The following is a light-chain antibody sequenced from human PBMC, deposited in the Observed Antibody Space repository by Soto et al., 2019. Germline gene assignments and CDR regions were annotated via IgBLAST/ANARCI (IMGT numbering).Light chain of an antibody. Sequence: DIQMTQSPSSLSASVGDRVTITCRASQSISSYLNWYQQKPGKAPNLLIYAASSMQSGVPSRFSGSGSGTDFSLTINSLQPEDFATYYCQQSYRTPPTFGQGTKLEIK. CDR2: AAS. J-gene: IGKJ2*01. CDR3: QQSYRTPPT. CDR1: QSISSY. V-gene: IGKV1-39*01.